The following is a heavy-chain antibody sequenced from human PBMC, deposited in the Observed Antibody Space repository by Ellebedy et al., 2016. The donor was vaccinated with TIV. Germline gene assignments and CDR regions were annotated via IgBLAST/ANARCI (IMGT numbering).Heavy chain of an antibody. D-gene: IGHD6-13*01. CDR3: ARDRSNIAATGRGVDY. Sequence: GESLKISCAASGFTFSSYYMQWVRQVPGKGLEWVSRIDADGSSTTYADSVTGRFASSRDNAKNTLYLKMNGLRVEDTAVYYCARDRSNIAATGRGVDYWGQGTLVIVSS. V-gene: IGHV3-74*01. J-gene: IGHJ4*02. CDR1: GFTFSSYY. CDR2: IDADGSST.